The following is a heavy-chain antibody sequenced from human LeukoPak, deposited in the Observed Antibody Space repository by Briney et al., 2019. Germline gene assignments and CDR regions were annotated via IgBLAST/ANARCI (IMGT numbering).Heavy chain of an antibody. CDR3: ARQLRGYSGYDKYYFDY. CDR2: LYYSGST. J-gene: IGHJ4*02. CDR1: GGSISSSSYY. V-gene: IGHV4-39*01. D-gene: IGHD5-12*01. Sequence: SETLSLTRSVSGGSISSSSYYWGWIRQPPGKGLEWIGSLYYSGSTYYNPSLKSRVTISVDTSKNQFSLKLSSVTAADTAVYYCARQLRGYSGYDKYYFDYWGQGTLVTVSS.